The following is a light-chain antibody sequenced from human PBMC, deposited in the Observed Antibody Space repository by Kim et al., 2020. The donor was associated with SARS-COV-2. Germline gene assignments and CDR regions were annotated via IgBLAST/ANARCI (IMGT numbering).Light chain of an antibody. Sequence: ASAGDRVTITCRASQDISNSLAWYQQKPGKAPELLIYDAFTLQSGVSPRFSGSRSGTDFTLSISSLQSEDFAAYYCQQHYIYPLTFGGGTKVDIK. CDR3: QQHYIYPLT. J-gene: IGKJ4*01. CDR2: DAF. CDR1: QDISNS. V-gene: IGKV1-8*01.